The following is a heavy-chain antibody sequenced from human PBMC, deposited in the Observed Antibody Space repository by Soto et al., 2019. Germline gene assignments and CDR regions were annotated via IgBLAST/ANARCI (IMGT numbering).Heavy chain of an antibody. CDR2: IKSKTDGGTT. V-gene: IGHV3-15*07. CDR3: TAGYIRGELLRYYYYYGMDV. Sequence: EVQLVESGGGLVKPGGSLRLSCAASGFTFSNAWMNWVRQAPGKGLEWVGRIKSKTDGGTTDYAAPVKGRFTISRDDSKNTLYLQMNSLKTEDTAVYYCTAGYIRGELLRYYYYYGMDVWGQGTTVTVSS. J-gene: IGHJ6*02. D-gene: IGHD1-26*01. CDR1: GFTFSNAW.